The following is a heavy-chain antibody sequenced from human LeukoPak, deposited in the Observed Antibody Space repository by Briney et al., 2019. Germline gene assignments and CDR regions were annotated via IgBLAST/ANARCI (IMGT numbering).Heavy chain of an antibody. CDR1: GGSISSYY. CDR3: ARAVQAFDY. Sequence: SETLSLTCTVSGGSISSYYWSWIQQPPGKGLEWIGYIYYSGSTNYNPSLKSRVTISVDTSKNQFSLKLSSVTAADTAVYYCARAVQAFDYWGQGTLVTVSS. J-gene: IGHJ4*02. V-gene: IGHV4-59*01. CDR2: IYYSGST.